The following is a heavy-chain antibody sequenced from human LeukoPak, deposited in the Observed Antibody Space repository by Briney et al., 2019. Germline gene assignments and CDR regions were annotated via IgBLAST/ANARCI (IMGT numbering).Heavy chain of an antibody. J-gene: IGHJ6*02. D-gene: IGHD6-13*01. CDR3: AKESYSSSWYWGYYYYYCMDV. Sequence: PGRSPRLSCAASGSSFSSYGMHWVRQAPGKGLGWGAVISFDGSNKYYADSVKGRFTISRDNSKNTLYLRMISLRAEDTAVYYCAKESYSSSWYWGYYYYYCMDVWGQGTTVTVSS. CDR1: GSSFSSYG. CDR2: ISFDGSNK. V-gene: IGHV3-30*18.